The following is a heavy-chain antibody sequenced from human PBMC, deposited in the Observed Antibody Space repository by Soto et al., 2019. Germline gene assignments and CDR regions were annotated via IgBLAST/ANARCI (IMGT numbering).Heavy chain of an antibody. J-gene: IGHJ4*02. CDR3: AVRRYSSGWLGFDY. D-gene: IGHD6-19*01. CDR1: GYTFSSYA. Sequence: EVQLLESGGGLVQPGGSLRLSCAASGYTFSSYAMSWVRQAPGKGLEWVSAISGSGGSTYYADSVKGRFTISRDNSKNTLYLQMNSLRAEDTAVYYCAVRRYSSGWLGFDYWGQGTLVTVSS. V-gene: IGHV3-23*01. CDR2: ISGSGGST.